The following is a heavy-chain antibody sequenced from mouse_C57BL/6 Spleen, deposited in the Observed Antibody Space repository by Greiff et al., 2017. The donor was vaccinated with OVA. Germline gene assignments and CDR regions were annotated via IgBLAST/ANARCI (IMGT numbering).Heavy chain of an antibody. CDR2: ISNGGGST. Sequence: EVKLQESGGGLVQPGGSLKLSCAASGFTFSDYYMYWVRQTPEKRLEWVAYISNGGGSTYYPDTVKGRFTISRDNAKNTLYLQMSRLKSEDTAMYYCARPGGSTMVTTRYFDVWGTGTTVTVSS. CDR1: GFTFSDYY. J-gene: IGHJ1*03. CDR3: ARPGGSTMVTTRYFDV. D-gene: IGHD2-2*01. V-gene: IGHV5-12*01.